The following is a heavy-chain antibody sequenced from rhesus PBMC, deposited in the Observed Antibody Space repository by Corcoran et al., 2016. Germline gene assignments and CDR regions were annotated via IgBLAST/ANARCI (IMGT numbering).Heavy chain of an antibody. V-gene: IGHV4-81*01. Sequence: QVQLQESGPGLVKPSETLFLPCAVSGGSIGGYFWSWIRQAPGKGLEGTGDMYGKIAGPNYNPDLKSRGTIAKDAAKNQFSLKLSSVTSADTAVYYCARDRYSGYSYEVWGQGVLVTVSS. J-gene: IGHJ4*01. CDR1: GGSIGGYF. D-gene: IGHD5-24*01. CDR2: MYGKIAGP. CDR3: ARDRYSGYSYEV.